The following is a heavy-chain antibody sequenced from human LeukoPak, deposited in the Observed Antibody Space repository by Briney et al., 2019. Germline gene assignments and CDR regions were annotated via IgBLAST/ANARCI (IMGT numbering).Heavy chain of an antibody. D-gene: IGHD3-9*01. J-gene: IGHJ4*02. Sequence: GGSLRLSCAASGFTFSSYEMNWVRQAPGKGLEWVSYISSSGSTIYYADSVKGRFTISRDNAKNTLYLQMNSLRAEDTAVYYCARGADSGYSSDNWGQGTLVSVSS. CDR1: GFTFSSYE. CDR3: ARGADSGYSSDN. CDR2: ISSSGSTI. V-gene: IGHV3-48*03.